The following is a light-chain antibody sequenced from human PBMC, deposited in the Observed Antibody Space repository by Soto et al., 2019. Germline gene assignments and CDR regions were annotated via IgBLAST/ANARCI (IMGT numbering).Light chain of an antibody. Sequence: ELVLTQSPGTLSLSPGARATLSCRASQRVISRYLAWYQKKPGQPPRLLIYGASTRATGIPDRFGGSGSETDFTLTISSLQPDDSATYYCQQYNNFPRTFGQGTRV. CDR2: GAS. CDR1: QRVISRY. CDR3: QQYNNFPRT. J-gene: IGKJ1*01. V-gene: IGKV3-20*01.